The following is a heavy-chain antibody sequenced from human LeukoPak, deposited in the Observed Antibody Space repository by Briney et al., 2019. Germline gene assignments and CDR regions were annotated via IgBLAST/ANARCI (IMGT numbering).Heavy chain of an antibody. CDR3: ARARGITFGGVIVNRFDY. V-gene: IGHV1-69*13. D-gene: IGHD3-16*02. CDR1: GGTFSSYA. Sequence: ASVKVSCKASGGTFSSYAISWVRQAPGQGLEWMGGIIPIFGTANYAQKFQGRVTITADESTSTAYMELSSLRSEDTAVYYCARARGITFGGVIVNRFDYWGQGTLVIVSS. CDR2: IIPIFGTA. J-gene: IGHJ4*02.